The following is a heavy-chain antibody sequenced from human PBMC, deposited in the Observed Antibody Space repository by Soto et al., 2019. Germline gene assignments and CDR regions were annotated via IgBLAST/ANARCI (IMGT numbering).Heavy chain of an antibody. V-gene: IGHV4-34*01. CDR3: ARGQRYYYGSGRVYGMDV. J-gene: IGHJ6*02. Sequence: SETLSLTCAVYGGSFSGYYWSWIRQPPGKGLEWIGEINHSGSTNYNPSLKSRVTISVDTSKNQFSLKLSSVTAADTAVYYCARGQRYYYGSGRVYGMDVWGQGTTDT. CDR2: INHSGST. CDR1: GGSFSGYY. D-gene: IGHD3-10*01.